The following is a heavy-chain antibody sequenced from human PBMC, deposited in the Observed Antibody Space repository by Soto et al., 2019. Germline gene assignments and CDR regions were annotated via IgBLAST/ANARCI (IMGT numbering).Heavy chain of an antibody. CDR3: ARGRVAAGRVLDY. CDR1: GYTFTTYD. V-gene: IGHV1-8*01. D-gene: IGHD2-15*01. J-gene: IGHJ4*02. Sequence: QVQLVQSGAEVKKPGASVRVSCKTSGYTFTTYDINWVRQATGQGLEWMGWMTPNSGTPGYTQKFQGRVTMTRNTSISTAYMELSSLRSEDTAVYYCARGRVAAGRVLDYWGQGTLVTVSS. CDR2: MTPNSGTP.